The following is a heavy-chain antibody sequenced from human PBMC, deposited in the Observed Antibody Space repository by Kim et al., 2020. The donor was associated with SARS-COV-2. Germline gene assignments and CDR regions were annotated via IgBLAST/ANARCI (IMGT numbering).Heavy chain of an antibody. Sequence: IRDSGLRTHYADSVKGRFTISRDNSKSTLFLQMNYLRAEDTAIYYCEASDYWGQGSLVTVSS. CDR3: EASDY. V-gene: IGHV3-23*01. J-gene: IGHJ4*02. CDR2: IRDSGLRT.